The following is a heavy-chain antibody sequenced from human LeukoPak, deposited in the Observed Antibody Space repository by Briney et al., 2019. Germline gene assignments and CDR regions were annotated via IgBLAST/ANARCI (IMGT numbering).Heavy chain of an antibody. D-gene: IGHD1-14*01. Sequence: SQTLSLTCTVFGGSISSGGYYWSWIRQHPGKGLEWIGYIYYSGSTYYNPSLKSRVTISVDTSKNQFSLKLSSVTAADTAVYYCATKPRGSDWFGPWGQGTLVTVSS. V-gene: IGHV4-31*03. CDR2: IYYSGST. J-gene: IGHJ5*02. CDR1: GGSISSGGYY. CDR3: ATKPRGSDWFGP.